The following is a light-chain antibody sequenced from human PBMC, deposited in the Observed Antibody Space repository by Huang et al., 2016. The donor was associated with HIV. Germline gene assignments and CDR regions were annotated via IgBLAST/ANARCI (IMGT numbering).Light chain of an antibody. Sequence: EIVMTQSPATLSVSPGERATLSCRASQSVSSNLAWYQQKPGQAPRLLIYGASTRATSIPARFSGSGSGTDFTLTISSLQSEDFAVYYCQQYNNWPPLITFGQGTRLEIK. V-gene: IGKV3-15*01. CDR2: GAS. J-gene: IGKJ5*01. CDR1: QSVSSN. CDR3: QQYNNWPPLIT.